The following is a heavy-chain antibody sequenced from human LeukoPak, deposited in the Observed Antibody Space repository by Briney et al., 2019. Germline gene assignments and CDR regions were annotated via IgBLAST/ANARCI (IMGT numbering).Heavy chain of an antibody. CDR2: ISSSSTNL. J-gene: IGHJ6*03. V-gene: IGHV3-21*06. CDR3: ARSRTASVGSGNYYYYYLDV. D-gene: IGHD1-26*01. CDR1: GFTFSSYG. Sequence: NPGGSLRLSCAATGFTFSSYGMHWVRQAPGRGLEWVACISSSSTNLYYGDSVKGRFSISRDNPNDSLYLQINSLRADDTAVYYCARSRTASVGSGNYYYYYLDVWGKGTTVTVSS.